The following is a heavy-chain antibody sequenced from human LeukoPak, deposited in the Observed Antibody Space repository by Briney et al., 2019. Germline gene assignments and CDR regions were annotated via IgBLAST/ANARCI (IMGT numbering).Heavy chain of an antibody. V-gene: IGHV4-61*02. CDR2: IYTSGST. CDR1: GGSISSSSYY. D-gene: IGHD6-19*01. J-gene: IGHJ4*02. Sequence: SETLSLTCTVSGGSISSSSYYWGWIRQPAGKGLEWIGRIYTSGSTNYNPSLKSRVTISVDTSKNQFSLKLSSVTAADTAVYYCARVRSSGWGKNFDYWGQGTLVTVSS. CDR3: ARVRSSGWGKNFDY.